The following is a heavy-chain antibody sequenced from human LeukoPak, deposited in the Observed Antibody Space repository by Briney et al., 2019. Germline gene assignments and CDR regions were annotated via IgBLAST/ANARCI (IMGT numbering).Heavy chain of an antibody. D-gene: IGHD7-27*01. V-gene: IGHV4-59*01. CDR1: GGSISSSY. CDR3: ARGANWGSPDY. CDR2: IHYSGSS. J-gene: IGHJ4*02. Sequence: SETLSLTCTVSGGSISSSYWSWIRQPPGKGLEGIGYIHYSGSSDYNPSLKSRVTISVDTSKNQFSLKLSSVTAADTAVYYCARGANWGSPDYWGQGTLVTVSS.